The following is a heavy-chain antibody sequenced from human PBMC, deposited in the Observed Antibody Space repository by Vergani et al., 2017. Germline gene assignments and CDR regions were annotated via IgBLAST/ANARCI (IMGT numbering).Heavy chain of an antibody. Sequence: QVQLVQSGAEVKKPGASVKVSCKASGYTFTGYYMHWVRQAPGQGLEWMGWINPNSGGTNYAQKFQGRVTMTRDTSISTAYMELRRLTFDDTAVYYCAKIMAVAADERDSWGQGTLVTVSS. D-gene: IGHD2-15*01. CDR1: GYTFTGYY. CDR2: INPNSGGT. CDR3: AKIMAVAADERDS. J-gene: IGHJ4*02. V-gene: IGHV1-2*02.